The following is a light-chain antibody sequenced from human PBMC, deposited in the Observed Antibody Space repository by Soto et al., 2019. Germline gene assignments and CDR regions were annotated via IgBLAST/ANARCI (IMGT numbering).Light chain of an antibody. Sequence: DIQMTQSPSSLSASVGDGVTITCRASQTISGYLNWYQQKPGKAPKLLIDAASSLQSGVPSRFSGSGSGTDFALTISSLQPEDYPTYYCQQSYSTPYTFGQGTKLEIK. CDR3: QQSYSTPYT. V-gene: IGKV1-39*01. CDR2: AAS. CDR1: QTISGY. J-gene: IGKJ2*01.